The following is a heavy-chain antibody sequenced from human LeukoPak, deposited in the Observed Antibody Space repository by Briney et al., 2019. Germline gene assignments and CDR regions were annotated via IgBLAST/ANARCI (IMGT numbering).Heavy chain of an antibody. Sequence: PSETLSLTCTVSGGSISSSNYYWGWIRQPPGKGLEWIGRIYTSGSTNYNPSLKSRVTMSVDTSKNQFSLKLSSVTAADTAVYYCARDPDYGDAFDIWGQGTMVTVSS. CDR2: IYTSGST. CDR1: GGSISSSNYY. V-gene: IGHV4-39*07. D-gene: IGHD4-17*01. CDR3: ARDPDYGDAFDI. J-gene: IGHJ3*02.